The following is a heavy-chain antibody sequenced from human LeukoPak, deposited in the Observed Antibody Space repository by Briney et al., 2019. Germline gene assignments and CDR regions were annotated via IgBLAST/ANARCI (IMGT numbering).Heavy chain of an antibody. CDR1: GFTFSTYG. Sequence: PGGSLRLSCAASGFTFSTYGMHWVRQAPGKGLEWVAVISYDGSNKYYADSVKGRFTISRDNSKNTLYLQMNSLRAEATALDYSAKVVSGSYSYYYYGVDVWGQGTTVTVSS. CDR3: AKVVSGSYSYYYYGVDV. D-gene: IGHD1-26*01. V-gene: IGHV3-30*18. J-gene: IGHJ6*02. CDR2: ISYDGSNK.